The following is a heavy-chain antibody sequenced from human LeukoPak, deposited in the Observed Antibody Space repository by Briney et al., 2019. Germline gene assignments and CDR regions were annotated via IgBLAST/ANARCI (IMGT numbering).Heavy chain of an antibody. D-gene: IGHD4-17*01. Sequence: SETLSLTCAVYGGSFSGYYWSWIRQPPGKGLEWIGEINHSGSTNYNPSLKSRVTILVDTSKNQFSLKLSSVTAADTAVYYCARSGETYRDFDYWGQGTLVTVSS. J-gene: IGHJ4*02. CDR1: GGSFSGYY. CDR2: INHSGST. V-gene: IGHV4-34*01. CDR3: ARSGETYRDFDY.